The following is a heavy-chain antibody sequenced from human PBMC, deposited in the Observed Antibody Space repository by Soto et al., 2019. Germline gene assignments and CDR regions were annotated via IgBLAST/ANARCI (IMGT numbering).Heavy chain of an antibody. Sequence: QVQLRESGPGLVKPSETLSLTCTVSADSLDSRAYYWVWIRQXPRKRLEWMGHVYYRGGTYYNPXXXXXXXXXXXXXXXXXXXXXXXXXXXXXXXDXWARRXYASATDXAFDIWCQGILGTVS. CDR1: ADSLDSRAYY. D-gene: IGHD2-2*01. CDR3: ARRXYASATDXAFDI. V-gene: IGHV4-39*01. CDR2: VYYRGGT. J-gene: IGHJ3*02.